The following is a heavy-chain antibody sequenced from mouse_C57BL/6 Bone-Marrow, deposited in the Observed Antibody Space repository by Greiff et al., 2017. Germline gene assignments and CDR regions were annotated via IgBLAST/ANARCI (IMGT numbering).Heavy chain of an antibody. CDR2: INPGSGGT. CDR1: GYAFTNYL. Sequence: QVQLQQSGAELVRAGTSVKVSCKASGYAFTNYLIEWVKQRPGQGLEWIGVINPGSGGTNYNEKFKGKATLTADKSSSTAYMQLSSLTSEDSAVYFCARRGQGYFDYWGQGTTLTVSS. CDR3: ARRGQGYFDY. V-gene: IGHV1-54*01. J-gene: IGHJ2*01.